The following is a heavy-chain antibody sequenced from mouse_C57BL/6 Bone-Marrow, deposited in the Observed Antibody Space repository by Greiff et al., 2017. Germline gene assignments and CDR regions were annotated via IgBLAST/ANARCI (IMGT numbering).Heavy chain of an antibody. CDR3: ARQNYDYAMAY. Sequence: VKLVESVAELARPGASVKMSCKASGFNITSYTMHWVKQRPEQGLEWIGYINPRSGYTKYTQKFKDKATLTADNSSSTAYMQLSSLKSADSAVYYCARQNYDYAMAYRGQEALGTVSS. V-gene: IGHV1-4*01. J-gene: IGHJ4*01. CDR1: GFNITSYT. D-gene: IGHD2-4*01. CDR2: INPRSGYT.